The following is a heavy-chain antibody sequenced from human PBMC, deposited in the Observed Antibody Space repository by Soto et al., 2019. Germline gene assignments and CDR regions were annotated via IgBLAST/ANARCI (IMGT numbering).Heavy chain of an antibody. CDR2: INDRGSI. CDR3: ARESHDILTGPPWVWYFDL. J-gene: IGHJ2*01. CDR1: GGSFSGYY. Sequence: QVQLQQWGAGPLRPLETLSLTCGVSGGSFSGYYWAWIRQSPGKGLEWIGEINDRGSINYNPSLKSRVGISVDTSKNHYSLNRRSVTAADTAVYYCARESHDILTGPPWVWYFDLWGRGTLVTVSS. V-gene: IGHV4-34*01. D-gene: IGHD3-9*01.